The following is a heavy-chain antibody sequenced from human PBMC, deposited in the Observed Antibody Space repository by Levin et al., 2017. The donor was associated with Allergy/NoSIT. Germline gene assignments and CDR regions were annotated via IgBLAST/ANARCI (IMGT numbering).Heavy chain of an antibody. V-gene: IGHV4-59*01. CDR2: IHYSGST. CDR3: ASHSSGWYSSFDY. Sequence: GSLRLSCTVSGGSISGYYWTWIRQPPGKGLEWVGHIHYSGSTSYKSSLQSRVTISLDTSKNQVSLRLTSVTAADTAVYYCASHSSGWYSSFDYWGQGTLVTVSS. CDR1: GGSISGYY. D-gene: IGHD6-13*01. J-gene: IGHJ4*02.